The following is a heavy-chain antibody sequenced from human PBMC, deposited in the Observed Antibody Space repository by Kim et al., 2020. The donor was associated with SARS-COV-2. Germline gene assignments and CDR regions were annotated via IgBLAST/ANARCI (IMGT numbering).Heavy chain of an antibody. CDR3: ARVLGATLTVAFDI. J-gene: IGHJ3*02. D-gene: IGHD1-26*01. V-gene: IGHV3-30*01. Sequence: DSEKCRLPSSRDNSKNALYLLMNSLRAEDTAVYYCARVLGATLTVAFDIWGQGTMVTVSS.